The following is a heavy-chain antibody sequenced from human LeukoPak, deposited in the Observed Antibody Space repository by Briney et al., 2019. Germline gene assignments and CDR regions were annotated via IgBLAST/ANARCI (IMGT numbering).Heavy chain of an antibody. CDR1: GGSISSGGYY. V-gene: IGHV4-31*03. Sequence: SETLSLTCTVSGGSISSGGYYWSWIRQHPGKGLEWIGYIYYSGSTYYNPSLKSRVTISVDTSKNQFSLKLSSVTAADTAVYYCARGPRVVPAAMVFDPWGQGTLVTVSS. CDR3: ARGPRVVPAAMVFDP. CDR2: IYYSGST. J-gene: IGHJ5*02. D-gene: IGHD2-2*01.